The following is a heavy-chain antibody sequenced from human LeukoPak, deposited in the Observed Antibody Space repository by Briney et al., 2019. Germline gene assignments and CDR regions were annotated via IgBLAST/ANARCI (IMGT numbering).Heavy chain of an antibody. J-gene: IGHJ3*02. Sequence: ASVKVSCKASGYTFTSYGISWVRQAPGQGLEWMGWISAYNGNTSYAQKLQGRVTMTTDTSTSTAYMELRSLRSDDTAVYYCARDYCSGGSCHLGAFDIWGQGTMVTVSS. V-gene: IGHV1-18*01. CDR2: ISAYNGNT. CDR3: ARDYCSGGSCHLGAFDI. D-gene: IGHD2-15*01. CDR1: GYTFTSYG.